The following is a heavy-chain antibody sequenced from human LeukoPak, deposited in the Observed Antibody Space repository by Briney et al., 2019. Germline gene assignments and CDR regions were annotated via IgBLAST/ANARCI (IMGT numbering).Heavy chain of an antibody. J-gene: IGHJ3*02. CDR3: ARRIAGDGSHAFDI. D-gene: IGHD6-19*01. CDR2: TRNSDNNM. CDR1: GFTFSDYN. V-gene: IGHV3-11*01. Sequence: GGSLRLSCAASGFTFSDYNMGWMRQAPGKGLKWVSYTRNSDNNMFYADSVKGRFTISRDNAKYSVYLQMNSLRAEDTAVYYCARRIAGDGSHAFDIWGQGTMVTVSS.